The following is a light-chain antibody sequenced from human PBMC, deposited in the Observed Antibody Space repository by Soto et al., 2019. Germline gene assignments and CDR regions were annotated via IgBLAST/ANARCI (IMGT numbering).Light chain of an antibody. V-gene: IGLV2-14*01. CDR1: SSDVGGYNY. CDR3: SSYTTTTWV. CDR2: EVS. J-gene: IGLJ3*02. Sequence: QSVLTQPASVSGSPGQSITISCTGTSSDVGGYNYVSWYQQHPGKAPQLMIDEVSNRPSGVSNRFSGSKSGNTASLTISGLQAEDEGDYYCSSYTTTTWVFGGGTKLTVL.